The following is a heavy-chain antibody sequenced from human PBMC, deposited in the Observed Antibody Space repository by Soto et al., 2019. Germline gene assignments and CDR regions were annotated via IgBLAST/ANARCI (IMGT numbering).Heavy chain of an antibody. Sequence: QVQLQESGPGLVKPSQTLSLTCTVSGGSISSGDYYWSWIRQPPGKGLEWIGYIYYSGSTYYNPSRPRRVPISVDTSNTPFSLKLSSVPAADTAVYYCARGHEGTVTRCGMDVWGQGTTVTVSS. CDR2: IYYSGST. V-gene: IGHV4-30-4*01. D-gene: IGHD4-17*01. CDR3: ARGHEGTVTRCGMDV. J-gene: IGHJ6*02. CDR1: GGSISSGDYY.